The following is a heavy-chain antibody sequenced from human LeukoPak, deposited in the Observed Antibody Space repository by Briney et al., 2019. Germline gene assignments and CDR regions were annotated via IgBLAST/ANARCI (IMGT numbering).Heavy chain of an antibody. CDR2: INPNSGGT. J-gene: IGHJ5*02. CDR1: GYSFNDKY. CDR3: ARAGGRSWFDP. Sequence: ASVKVSCKASGYSFNDKYLHWVRQAPGQGLEWMGSINPNSGGTNYAQKFQGRVTVTTDTSMSTAYMELSRLTSDDTAVYYCARAGGRSWFDPWGQGTLVTVSS. V-gene: IGHV1-2*02.